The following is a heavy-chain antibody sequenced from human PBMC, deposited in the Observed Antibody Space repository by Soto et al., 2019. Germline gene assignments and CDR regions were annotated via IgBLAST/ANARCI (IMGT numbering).Heavy chain of an antibody. CDR3: AREGIDNWDGMDV. CDR1: GGSISIGDYY. Sequence: TSETLSLTCTVSGGSISIGDYYWSCIRQPPGEGLEWIGYIYYSGSTYYNPSLKSRVTISVDTSKNQFSLKLSSVTAADTAVYYCAREGIDNWDGMDVWGQGTTVTVSS. CDR2: IYYSGST. J-gene: IGHJ6*02. V-gene: IGHV4-30-4*01. D-gene: IGHD1-1*01.